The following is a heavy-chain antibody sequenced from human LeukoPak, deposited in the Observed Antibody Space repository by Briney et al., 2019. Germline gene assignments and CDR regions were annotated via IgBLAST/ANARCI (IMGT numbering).Heavy chain of an antibody. J-gene: IGHJ4*02. CDR1: GFTFSSYA. Sequence: GGSLRLSCAASGFTFSSYAMHWVRQAPGKGLEWVAVISYDGSNKYYADSVKGRFTISRDNSKNTLYRQMNSLRAEDTAVFYCARGSDYYGSGSSRYYFDYWGQGTLVTVSS. CDR3: ARGSDYYGSGSSRYYFDY. D-gene: IGHD3-10*01. V-gene: IGHV3-30-3*01. CDR2: ISYDGSNK.